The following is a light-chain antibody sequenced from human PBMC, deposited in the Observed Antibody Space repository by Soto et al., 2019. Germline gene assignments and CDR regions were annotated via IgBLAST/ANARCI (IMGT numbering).Light chain of an antibody. V-gene: IGKV3-20*01. Sequence: LSCRASQSVSSYYLAWYQQKPGQAPRLLIYAASSRATGIPDRFSGGGSGTDFTLTISRLEREDSAVYDCHQYRCSERKIGQAAKVDIK. CDR1: QSVSSYY. CDR2: AAS. J-gene: IGKJ1*01. CDR3: HQYRCSERK.